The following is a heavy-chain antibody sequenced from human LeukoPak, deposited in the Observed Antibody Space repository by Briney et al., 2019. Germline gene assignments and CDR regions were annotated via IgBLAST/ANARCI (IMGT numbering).Heavy chain of an antibody. Sequence: PGGSLRLSCAASGFTFSDYYMSWIRQAPGKGLEWVSYISSSGSTIYYADSVKGRFTISRDNAKNSLYLQMNSLRAEDTAVYYCAKDPTHYRVWDDYDSTVLSYWGQGTLVTVSS. D-gene: IGHD3-22*01. CDR3: AKDPTHYRVWDDYDSTVLSY. V-gene: IGHV3-11*04. J-gene: IGHJ4*02. CDR2: ISSSGSTI. CDR1: GFTFSDYY.